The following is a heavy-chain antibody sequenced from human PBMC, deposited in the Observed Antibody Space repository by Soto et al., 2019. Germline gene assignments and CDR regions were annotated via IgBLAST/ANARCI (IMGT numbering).Heavy chain of an antibody. V-gene: IGHV3-30-3*01. CDR2: ISYDGSKK. CDR1: GFTFSNSA. J-gene: IGHJ6*02. D-gene: IGHD6-19*01. CDR3: ARGTAVTSTNYFDMDV. Sequence: PXGSLRLSCATSGFTFSNSAIHWVRKAPGKGLEWVAVISYDGSKKFFADSVKGRSTISRDYSKSTVYLQMNSLRVDDSAAYYCARGTAVTSTNYFDMDVWGQGTTVTIPS.